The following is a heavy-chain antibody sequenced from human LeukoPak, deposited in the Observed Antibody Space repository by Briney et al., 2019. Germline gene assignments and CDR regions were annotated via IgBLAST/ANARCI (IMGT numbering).Heavy chain of an antibody. Sequence: GGSLRLSCAASGFTFSSYGMHWVRQAPGKGLEWVAVIWYDGSNKYYADSVKGRFTISRDNSKNTLYVQMNSLRAEDTAVYYCARDTIPRDGYNLVYYYYGMDVWGQGTTVTVSS. V-gene: IGHV3-33*01. J-gene: IGHJ6*02. D-gene: IGHD5-24*01. CDR2: IWYDGSNK. CDR1: GFTFSSYG. CDR3: ARDTIPRDGYNLVYYYYGMDV.